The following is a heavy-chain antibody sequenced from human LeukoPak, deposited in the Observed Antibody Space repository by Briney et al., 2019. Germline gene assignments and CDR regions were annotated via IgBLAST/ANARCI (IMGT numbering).Heavy chain of an antibody. CDR1: GFTFSTYA. V-gene: IGHV3-23*01. Sequence: QAGGSLRLSCAASGFTFSTYAMSWVRQAPGKGLEWVALIGSSDGRTRYADSVKGRFTISRDNSKNTLYLEMNSLRAEDTAVYYCAKDSSSYDWGYMDVWGKGTTVTISS. CDR3: AKDSSSYDWGYMDV. CDR2: IGSSDGRT. J-gene: IGHJ6*03. D-gene: IGHD3-22*01.